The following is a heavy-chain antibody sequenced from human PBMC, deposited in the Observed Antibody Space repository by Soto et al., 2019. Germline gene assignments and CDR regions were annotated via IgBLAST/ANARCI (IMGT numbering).Heavy chain of an antibody. D-gene: IGHD4-17*01. CDR3: ARGQRALITYGPFDP. Sequence: LRLSCAASGFTLSNYAMSWVRQAPGKGLEWVSTFSGTGGYTYYTDSVKGRFTISRDESKNTLFLHMNSLRAADTAVYYCARGQRALITYGPFDPWGQGTLVTVSS. CDR1: GFTLSNYA. V-gene: IGHV3-23*01. J-gene: IGHJ5*02. CDR2: FSGTGGYT.